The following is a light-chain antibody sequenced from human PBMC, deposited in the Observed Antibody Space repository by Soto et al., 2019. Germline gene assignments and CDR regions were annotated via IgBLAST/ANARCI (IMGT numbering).Light chain of an antibody. CDR2: DAS. V-gene: IGKV1-33*01. CDR3: QQYDKLPS. J-gene: IGKJ4*01. Sequence: DIQMTQAPSSLSASVGDRVTITCQASQDISNYLNWYQQKPGKAPKLLIYDASNLETGVPSRFSGSGSETDFTFTISSLQPEDIATYYCQQYDKLPSFGGGTKVEIK. CDR1: QDISNY.